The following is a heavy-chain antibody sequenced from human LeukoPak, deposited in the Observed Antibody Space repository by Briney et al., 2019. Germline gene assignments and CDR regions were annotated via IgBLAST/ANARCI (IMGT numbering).Heavy chain of an antibody. D-gene: IGHD6-6*01. Sequence: SSETLSLTCTVSGGSISSYYWSWIRQPPGKGLEWIGYMYNSGSTNYNSSLKSRVTISVDTSKNQFSLKLSSVTAADTAVYYCARDREYRSSGDAFDIWGQGTMVTVSS. CDR1: GGSISSYY. CDR3: ARDREYRSSGDAFDI. V-gene: IGHV4-59*01. CDR2: MYNSGST. J-gene: IGHJ3*02.